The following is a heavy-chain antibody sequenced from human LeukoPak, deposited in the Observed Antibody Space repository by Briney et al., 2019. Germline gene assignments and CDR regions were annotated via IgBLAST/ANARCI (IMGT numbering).Heavy chain of an antibody. CDR2: ISHSGST. Sequence: MSSETLSLTCTVSGGSISSYYWSWIRQPPGKGLEWIGYISHSGSTNYNPSLMSRVTISVDTSKNQFSLKLSSVTAADTAVYYCASTPKGSYYATPFDYWGQGTLVTVSS. J-gene: IGHJ4*02. CDR1: GGSISSYY. CDR3: ASTPKGSYYATPFDY. V-gene: IGHV4-59*08. D-gene: IGHD1-26*01.